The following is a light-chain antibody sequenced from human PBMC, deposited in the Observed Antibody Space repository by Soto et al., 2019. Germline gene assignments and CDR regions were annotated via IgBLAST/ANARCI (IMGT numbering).Light chain of an antibody. V-gene: IGLV1-51*01. J-gene: IGLJ2*01. CDR3: GTWDSSLSDVA. CDR2: DNN. CDR1: SSNIGNNY. Sequence: QSVLTQPPSVSAAPGQKVTISCSGSSSNIGNNYVAWYQNLPGTAPKLLIYDNNKRPSGIPDRFSGSKSGTSATLGITGLQTGDEADYYCGTWDSSLSDVAFGGGTQLTVL.